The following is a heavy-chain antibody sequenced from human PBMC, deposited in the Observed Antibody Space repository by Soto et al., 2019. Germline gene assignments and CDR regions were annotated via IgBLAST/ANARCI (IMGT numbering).Heavy chain of an antibody. Sequence: SVKVSCKASGGTFSSYTISWVRQAPGQGLEWMGRIIPILGIANYAQKFQGRVTITADKSTSTAYMELSSLRSEDTAVYYCASHRGYYHGSGSYSSYYFDYWGQGTLVTVSS. V-gene: IGHV1-69*02. D-gene: IGHD3-10*01. J-gene: IGHJ4*02. CDR3: ASHRGYYHGSGSYSSYYFDY. CDR1: GGTFSSYT. CDR2: IIPILGIA.